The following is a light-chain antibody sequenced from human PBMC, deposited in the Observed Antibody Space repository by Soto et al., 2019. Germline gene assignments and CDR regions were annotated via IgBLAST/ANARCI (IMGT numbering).Light chain of an antibody. CDR2: EGT. J-gene: IGLJ1*01. Sequence: QSVLTQPASVSGSPGRSITISCSGTTSDVGGYNLVSWYQQHTAKAPKLLIYEGTQRPPGVSSRFSGSKSGNTASLTISGLQAEDEADYYCCSYASSSSYVFGTGTKVTVL. CDR1: TSDVGGYNL. CDR3: CSYASSSSYV. V-gene: IGLV2-23*01.